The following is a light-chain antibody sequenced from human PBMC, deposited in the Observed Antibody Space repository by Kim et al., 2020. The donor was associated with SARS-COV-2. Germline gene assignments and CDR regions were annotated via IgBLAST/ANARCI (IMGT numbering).Light chain of an antibody. Sequence: LSPGERAPLSCRSSQSVRSTFLACYQQQPGQSPRLLIYGASTRATGIPDRFSGSGSGTDFTLTITRLEPEDFAVYYCQQYGTSPTTFGRGTKLEI. CDR1: QSVRSTF. J-gene: IGKJ2*01. CDR3: QQYGTSPTT. CDR2: GAS. V-gene: IGKV3-20*01.